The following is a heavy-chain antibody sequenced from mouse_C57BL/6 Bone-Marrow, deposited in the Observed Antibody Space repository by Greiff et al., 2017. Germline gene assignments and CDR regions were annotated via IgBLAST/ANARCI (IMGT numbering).Heavy chain of an antibody. J-gene: IGHJ1*03. CDR1: GYSITSGYY. CDR3: ARKGDYYGSSYVWYFDV. Sequence: EVKLQESGPGLVKPSQSLSLTCSVTGYSITSGYYWNWIRQFPGNKLEWMGYISYDGSNNYNPSLKNRISITRDTSKNKFFLKLNSVTTEDTATYYCARKGDYYGSSYVWYFDVWGTGTTVTVSS. D-gene: IGHD1-1*01. V-gene: IGHV3-6*01. CDR2: ISYDGSN.